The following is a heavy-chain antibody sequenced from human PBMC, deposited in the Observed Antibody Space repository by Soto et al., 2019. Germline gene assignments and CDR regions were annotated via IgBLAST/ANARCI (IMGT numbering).Heavy chain of an antibody. CDR3: GKDQYQYATRPHFDY. CDR1: GFTFSSYA. V-gene: IGHV3-23*01. Sequence: LGGSLRLSCAASGFTFSSYAMSWVRQAPGKGLEWVSAISGSGGSTYYADSVKGRFTISRDNSKNTLYLQMNSLRAEDTAVYYCGKDQYQYATRPHFDYWGQGTLVTVSS. J-gene: IGHJ4*02. CDR2: ISGSGGST.